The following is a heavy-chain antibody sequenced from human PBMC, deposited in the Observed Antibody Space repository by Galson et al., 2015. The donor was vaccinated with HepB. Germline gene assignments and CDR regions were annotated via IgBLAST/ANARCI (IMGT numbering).Heavy chain of an antibody. V-gene: IGHV1-8*01. Sequence: SVKVSCKASGYTFTSYDINWVRQATGQGLEWMGWMNPNSGNTGYAQKFQGRVTMTRNTSISTAYMELSSLRSEDTAVYYCAVYYYDSSGYLNYYYYGMDVWGQGTTVTVSS. CDR3: AVYYYDSSGYLNYYYYGMDV. J-gene: IGHJ6*02. D-gene: IGHD3-22*01. CDR1: GYTFTSYD. CDR2: MNPNSGNT.